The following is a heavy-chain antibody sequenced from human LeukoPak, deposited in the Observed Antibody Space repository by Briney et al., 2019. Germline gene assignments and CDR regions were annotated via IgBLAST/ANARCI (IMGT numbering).Heavy chain of an antibody. CDR3: AREMHYGSGSGNWFDP. D-gene: IGHD3-10*01. Sequence: ASVKVSCKASGYTFTSYGISWVRQAPGQGLEWMGWISAYNGNTNYAQKLQGRVTMTTDTSTSTAYMELRSLRSDDTAVYYCAREMHYGSGSGNWFDPWGQGTLVTVSS. V-gene: IGHV1-18*01. CDR2: ISAYNGNT. J-gene: IGHJ5*02. CDR1: GYTFTSYG.